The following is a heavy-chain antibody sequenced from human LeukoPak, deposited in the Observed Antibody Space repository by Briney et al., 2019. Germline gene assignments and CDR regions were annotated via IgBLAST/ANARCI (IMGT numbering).Heavy chain of an antibody. CDR1: GFIFSSYA. Sequence: GGSLRLSCEASGFIFSSYAMNWVRQAPGKGLEWVSSISSSRSYIYYADSVKGRFTISRDNAKNSLYLQMNSLRAEDTAVYYCASFAPATAPPLIDYWGQGTLVTVSS. J-gene: IGHJ4*02. CDR2: ISSSRSYI. D-gene: IGHD2-21*02. V-gene: IGHV3-21*01. CDR3: ASFAPATAPPLIDY.